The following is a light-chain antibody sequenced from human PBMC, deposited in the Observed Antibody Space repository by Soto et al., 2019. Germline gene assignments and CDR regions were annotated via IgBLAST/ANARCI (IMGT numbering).Light chain of an antibody. CDR3: SPYTSSSTSYV. CDR2: DVS. V-gene: IGLV2-14*01. Sequence: QSALTQPASVSGSPGQSITISCTGTSSDVGGYNYVSWYQQHPGKAPKLMIYDVSNRPSGVSNRFSGSKSGNTASLTLSGLQAEDEADYYCSPYTSSSTSYVFGTGTKVTVL. J-gene: IGLJ1*01. CDR1: SSDVGGYNY.